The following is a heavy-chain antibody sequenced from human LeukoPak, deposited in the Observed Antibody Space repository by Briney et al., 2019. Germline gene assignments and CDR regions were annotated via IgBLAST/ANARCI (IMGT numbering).Heavy chain of an antibody. CDR2: IVVGSGNT. D-gene: IGHD3-22*01. V-gene: IGHV1-58*01. CDR3: AADPSYSSGYRYYFDY. J-gene: IGHJ4*02. Sequence: ASVKVSFKTSGFTFISSAVQWVRQARGQRLEWIGWIVVGSGNTNYARKFQERVTITRDMSTSTAYMELSSLRSEDTAVYYCAADPSYSSGYRYYFDYWGQGTLVTVSS. CDR1: GFTFISSA.